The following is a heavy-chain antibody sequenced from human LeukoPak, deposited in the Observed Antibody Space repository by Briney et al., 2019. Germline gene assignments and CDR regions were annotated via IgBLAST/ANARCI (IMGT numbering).Heavy chain of an antibody. CDR3: AREVVVVAAGRYYYYYMDV. Sequence: NPSETLSLTCAVYGGSFSGYYWSWIRQPPGKGLEWIGEINHSGSTNYNPSLKSRVTISVDTSKNQFSLKLSSVTAADTAVYYCAREVVVVAAGRYYYYYMDVWGKGTTVTVSS. CDR2: INHSGST. D-gene: IGHD2-15*01. V-gene: IGHV4-34*01. J-gene: IGHJ6*03. CDR1: GGSFSGYY.